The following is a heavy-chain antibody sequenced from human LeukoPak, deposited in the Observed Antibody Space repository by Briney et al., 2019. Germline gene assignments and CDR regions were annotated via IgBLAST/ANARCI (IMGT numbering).Heavy chain of an antibody. Sequence: SETLSLTCTVSGGSISSYYWSWIRQPPGKGLEWIGYIYYSGSTNYNPSLKSRVTISVDTSKYQFSLKLSSVTAADTAVYYCARRSQRDGYNLDYWGQGTLVTVSS. CDR2: IYYSGST. V-gene: IGHV4-59*08. D-gene: IGHD5-24*01. J-gene: IGHJ4*02. CDR3: ARRSQRDGYNLDY. CDR1: GGSISSYY.